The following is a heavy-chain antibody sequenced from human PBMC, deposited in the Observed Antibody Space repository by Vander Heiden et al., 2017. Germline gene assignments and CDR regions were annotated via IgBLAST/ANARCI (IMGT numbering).Heavy chain of an antibody. J-gene: IGHJ4*02. CDR3: AKGLTTLDY. V-gene: IGHV3-23*01. Sequence: EVQLLESGGGLVQPGGSLRPSCAASGFTFSSYAMTWVRQAPGKGLEWVSTISAGGTYYADSVKGRFTISRDNSKNTVSLQVNGLRAEDTAIYYCAKGLTTLDYWGQGALVTVSS. CDR1: GFTFSSYA. D-gene: IGHD4-17*01. CDR2: ISAGGT.